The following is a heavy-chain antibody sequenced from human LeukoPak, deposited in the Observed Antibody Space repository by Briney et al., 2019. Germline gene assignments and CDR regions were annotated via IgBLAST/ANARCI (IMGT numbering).Heavy chain of an antibody. Sequence: PGGSLRLSCVVYGFTFSNYAMSWVRQAPGKGLEWVSTISVGGGGTFYADSVKGRFTISRDNSKNTVFLQMNSLTAEDTAVYYCAKICGSGTCYGDYWGQGILVTVSS. CDR1: GFTFSNYA. D-gene: IGHD2-15*01. CDR3: AKICGSGTCYGDY. V-gene: IGHV3-23*01. J-gene: IGHJ4*02. CDR2: ISVGGGGT.